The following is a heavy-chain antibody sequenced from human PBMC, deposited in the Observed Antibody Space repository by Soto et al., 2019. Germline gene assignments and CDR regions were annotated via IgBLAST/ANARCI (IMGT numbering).Heavy chain of an antibody. CDR2: IMPLLGTA. Sequence: QVQLGQSGAEVKKPGSSVKVSCKTSGDTFSTYTINWVRQAPGQGLEWMGGIMPLLGTADYAKKFKGRVTITAYQPASQAPTEVISLTSEDPAAYYCVRRGGDVLPPYLDSWGQGTLVTVSS. D-gene: IGHD2-21*02. J-gene: IGHJ4*02. CDR1: GDTFSTYT. V-gene: IGHV1-69*12. CDR3: VRRGGDVLPPYLDS.